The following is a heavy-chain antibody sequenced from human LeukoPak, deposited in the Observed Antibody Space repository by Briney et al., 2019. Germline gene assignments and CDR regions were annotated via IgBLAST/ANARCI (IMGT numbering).Heavy chain of an antibody. D-gene: IGHD3-3*01. CDR1: GYTFTTYG. V-gene: IGHV1-18*01. Sequence: ASVKVSCKTSGYTFTTYGINWVRQAPGQGLEWMGWISPYHGNTKYAYGLQDRVTLTTDASTTTAYMELSGLRPDDTAVYYCARDAGFLEWLFAFDIWGQGTMVTVSS. CDR3: ARDAGFLEWLFAFDI. CDR2: ISPYHGNT. J-gene: IGHJ3*02.